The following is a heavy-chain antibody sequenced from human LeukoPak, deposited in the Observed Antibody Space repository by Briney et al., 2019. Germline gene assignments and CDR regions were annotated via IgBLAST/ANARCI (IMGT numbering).Heavy chain of an antibody. V-gene: IGHV4-34*09. Sequence: SETLSLTCAVYGGSFSGYYWSWIRQPPGKGLEWIGEINHSGSTNYNPSLKSRVTISVDTSKNQFSLKLSSVTAADTAVYYCARSGSYDFWSGYLGDYYYYGMDVWGQGTTVTVSS. J-gene: IGHJ6*02. CDR2: INHSGST. D-gene: IGHD3-3*01. CDR1: GGSFSGYY. CDR3: ARSGSYDFWSGYLGDYYYYGMDV.